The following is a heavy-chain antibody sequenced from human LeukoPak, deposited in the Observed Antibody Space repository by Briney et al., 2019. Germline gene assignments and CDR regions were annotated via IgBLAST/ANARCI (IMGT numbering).Heavy chain of an antibody. D-gene: IGHD3-10*01. CDR3: ARGRGSGTYSARDFDY. V-gene: IGHV1-46*01. CDR2: INPSGGST. J-gene: IGHJ4*02. CDR1: GYTFTTYF. Sequence: ASVKVPCKASGYTFTTYFMHWVRQAPGQGLEWMGVINPSGGSTSYAQRFQGRLTMTRDTSTSTVYMELSSLRSEDTAVYHCARGRGSGTYSARDFDYWGQGTLVTVSS.